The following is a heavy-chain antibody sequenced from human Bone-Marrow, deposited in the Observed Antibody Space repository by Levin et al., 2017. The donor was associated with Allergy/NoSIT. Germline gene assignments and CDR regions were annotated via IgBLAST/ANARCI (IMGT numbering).Heavy chain of an antibody. CDR3: SKDDAPYPLVAATGLDV. CDR1: GFTFDTYA. J-gene: IGHJ6*02. V-gene: IGHV3-30*16. CDR2: ASYDGGNT. D-gene: IGHD2-15*01. Sequence: GESLKISCAASGFTFDTYALHWVRQVPGEGLEWVAAASYDGGNTHYADAVKDRFTISRDNSKNTLYLQMNSLRGEDTAVYYCSKDDAPYPLVAATGLDVWGQGTTVIVSS.